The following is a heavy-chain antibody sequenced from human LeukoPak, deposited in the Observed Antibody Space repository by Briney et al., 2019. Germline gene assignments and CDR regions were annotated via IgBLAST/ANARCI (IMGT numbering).Heavy chain of an antibody. J-gene: IGHJ4*02. CDR2: IIPIFGTT. D-gene: IGHD6-13*01. Sequence: GASVKVSCKASGCTFSSYAISWVRQAPGQGLEWMGGIIPIFGTTNYAQKFQGRVTITADKSTSTAYMELSSQKSEDTAVYYCAAHSSSWLKAFDYWGAGTLVTVSS. V-gene: IGHV1-69*06. CDR1: GCTFSSYA. CDR3: AAHSSSWLKAFDY.